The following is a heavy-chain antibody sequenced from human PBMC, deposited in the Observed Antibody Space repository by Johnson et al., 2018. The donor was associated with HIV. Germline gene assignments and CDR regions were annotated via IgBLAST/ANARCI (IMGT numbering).Heavy chain of an antibody. V-gene: IGHV3-30*18. CDR3: AKDLGDAVGTTHDAFDI. D-gene: IGHD1-26*01. CDR1: AFTFSSYG. CDR2: ISYDGSNK. Sequence: QVQLVESGGGGVQPGRSLRLSCAASAFTFSSYGMHWVRQAPGKGLEWVAVISYDGSNKYYADSVKGRFTISRDNSKNTLYLQMNSLRAEDTAVYYCAKDLGDAVGTTHDAFDIWGQGTMVTVSS. J-gene: IGHJ3*02.